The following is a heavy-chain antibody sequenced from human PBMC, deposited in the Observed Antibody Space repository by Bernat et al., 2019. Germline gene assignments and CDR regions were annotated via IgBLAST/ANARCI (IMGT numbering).Heavy chain of an antibody. D-gene: IGHD3-3*01. CDR2: INGGGGST. CDR3: AKDYDFWSGAFDY. V-gene: IGHV3-23*01. J-gene: IGHJ4*02. Sequence: EVQLLESGGGLVQPGGSLRLSCAASGFTFSSYPMSWVRQAPGKGLEWVSLINGGGGSTYCADSVKGRFTISRDNSKNTLYLQMNSLRAENTAVYYCAKDYDFWSGAFDYWGQGTLVTVSS. CDR1: GFTFSSYP.